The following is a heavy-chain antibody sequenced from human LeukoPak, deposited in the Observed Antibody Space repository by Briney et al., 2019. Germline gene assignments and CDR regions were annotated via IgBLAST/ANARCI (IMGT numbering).Heavy chain of an antibody. J-gene: IGHJ4*02. V-gene: IGHV3-21*01. CDR3: ARAQYSYGPPGDY. CDR2: ISSSSYI. CDR1: GFTFSSYS. D-gene: IGHD5-18*01. Sequence: GGSLRLSCAASGFTFSSYSMNWVRQAPGKGLEWVSSISSSSYIYYADSVKGRFTISRDNAKNSLYLQMNSLRAEDTAVYYCARAQYSYGPPGDYWGQGTLSPSPQ.